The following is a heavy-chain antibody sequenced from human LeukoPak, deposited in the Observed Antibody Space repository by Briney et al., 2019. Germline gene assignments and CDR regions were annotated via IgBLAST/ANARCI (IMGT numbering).Heavy chain of an antibody. J-gene: IGHJ4*02. V-gene: IGHV3-74*01. CDR3: ARSHGNYYYFDY. D-gene: IGHD1-7*01. CDR1: GFTFSSYW. Sequence: GGSLRLSCAASGFTFSSYWMHWVRQAPGKGLVWVSRINSDGSSTSYADSVKGRFTISRDNAKNTLYLQMNSLRAEDTAVYYCARSHGNYYYFDYWGQGTLVTVSS. CDR2: INSDGSST.